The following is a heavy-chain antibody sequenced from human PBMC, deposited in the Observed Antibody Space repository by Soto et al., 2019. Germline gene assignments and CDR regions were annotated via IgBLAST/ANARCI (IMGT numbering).Heavy chain of an antibody. D-gene: IGHD5-12*01. CDR3: ARNRPSGYDPHYGMDV. Sequence: QVQLVQSGAEVKKPGSSVKVSCKASGGTFSSYAISWVRQAPGQGLEWMGGIIPIFGTANYAQKFQGKVTITADESTSTAYMELSSLRSEDTAVYYCARNRPSGYDPHYGMDVWGQGTTVTVSS. J-gene: IGHJ6*02. V-gene: IGHV1-69*01. CDR2: IIPIFGTA. CDR1: GGTFSSYA.